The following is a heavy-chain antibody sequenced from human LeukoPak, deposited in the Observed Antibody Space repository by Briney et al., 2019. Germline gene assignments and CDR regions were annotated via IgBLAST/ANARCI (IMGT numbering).Heavy chain of an antibody. CDR2: MNPNSGNT. Sequence: ASVKVSCKASGYTFTSYDINWVRQATGQGLEWMGWMNPNSGNTGYAQKFQGRVTITRNTSISTAYMELSSLRSEDTAVYYCARGGHTLRPPRRGNYYMDVWGKGTTVTVSS. CDR3: ARGGHTLRPPRRGNYYMDV. V-gene: IGHV1-8*03. CDR1: GYTFTSYD. J-gene: IGHJ6*03. D-gene: IGHD3-16*01.